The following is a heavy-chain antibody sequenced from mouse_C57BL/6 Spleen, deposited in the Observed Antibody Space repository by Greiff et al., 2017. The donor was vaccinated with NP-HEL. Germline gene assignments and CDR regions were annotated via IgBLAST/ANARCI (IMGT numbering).Heavy chain of an antibody. CDR3: ARDQGGRLDY. V-gene: IGHV3-6*01. CDR1: GYSITSGYY. CDR2: ISYDGSN. D-gene: IGHD3-2*02. J-gene: IGHJ2*01. Sequence: EVKLMESGPGLVKPSQSLSLTCSVTGYSITSGYYWNWIRQFPGNKLEWMGYISYDGSNNYNPSLKNRISITRDTSKNQFFLKLNSVTTEDTATYYCARDQGGRLDYWGQGTTLTVSS.